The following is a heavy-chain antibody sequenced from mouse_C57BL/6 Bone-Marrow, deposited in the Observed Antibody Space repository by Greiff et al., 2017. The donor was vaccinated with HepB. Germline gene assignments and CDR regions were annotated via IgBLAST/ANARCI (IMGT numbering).Heavy chain of an antibody. CDR1: GYTFTDYY. D-gene: IGHD3-3*01. J-gene: IGHJ1*03. V-gene: IGHV1-26*01. Sequence: EVQLQQSGPELVKPGASVKISCKASGYTFTDYYMNWVKQSHGKSLEWIGDINPNNGGTSYNQKFKGKATLTVDKSSSTAYMELRSLASEDSAVYYCGGRGNFDVWGTGTTVTVSS. CDR2: INPNNGGT. CDR3: GGRGNFDV.